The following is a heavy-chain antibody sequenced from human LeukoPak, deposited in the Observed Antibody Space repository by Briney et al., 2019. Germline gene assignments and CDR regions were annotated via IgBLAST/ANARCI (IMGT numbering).Heavy chain of an antibody. CDR1: GFTFSSYS. D-gene: IGHD3-3*01. CDR3: AKEALHYDFWSGYSNWFDP. V-gene: IGHV3-21*04. Sequence: GGSLRLSCAASGFTFSSYSMNWVRQAPGKGLEWVSSISSSSSYIYYADSVKGRFTISRDNAKNSLYLQMNSLRAEDTALYYCAKEALHYDFWSGYSNWFDPWGQGTLVTVSS. J-gene: IGHJ5*02. CDR2: ISSSSSYI.